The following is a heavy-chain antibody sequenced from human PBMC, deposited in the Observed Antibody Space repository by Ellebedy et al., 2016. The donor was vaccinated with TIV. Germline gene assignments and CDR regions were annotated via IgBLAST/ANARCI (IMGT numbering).Heavy chain of an antibody. V-gene: IGHV3-49*03. D-gene: IGHD5-18*01. CDR2: IRSGAYGGTT. J-gene: IGHJ4*02. CDR3: SRDLGYGAFDY. CDR1: GFTFGDYA. Sequence: GESLKISCTASGFTFGDYAMNWFRQAPGKGLEWVGLIRSGAYGGTTEYAASVKGRFTISRDDSKSIAYLQMNSLKTEDTAVYYCSRDLGYGAFDYWGQGTLVTVSS.